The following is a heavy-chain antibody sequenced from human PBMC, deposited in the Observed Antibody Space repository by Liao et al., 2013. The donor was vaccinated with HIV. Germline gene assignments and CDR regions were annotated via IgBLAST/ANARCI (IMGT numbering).Heavy chain of an antibody. V-gene: IGHV4-30-2*06. CDR1: GSSIIYGGYS. CDR3: ARAVSSDNYHDAFDT. J-gene: IGHJ3*02. CDR2: FYHSGTS. D-gene: IGHD3-22*01. Sequence: QVQLQESGSGLVKPSQTLSLTCAVSGSSIIYGGYSWSWIRQSPGKGLEWIGYFYHSGTSYYSPSLKSRVSISVDNSRNHFSLKLRSVTAADTAVYYCARAVSSDNYHDAFDTWGQGTMVTVSS.